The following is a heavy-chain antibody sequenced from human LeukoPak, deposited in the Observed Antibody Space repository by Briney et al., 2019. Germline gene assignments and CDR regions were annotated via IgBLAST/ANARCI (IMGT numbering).Heavy chain of an antibody. J-gene: IGHJ3*02. CDR3: AGEGPAFDI. CDR2: MSYDGSNK. Sequence: GGSLRLSCAASGFTFSSYGMHWVRQAPGKGLEWVAVMSYDGSNKYYADSVKGRFTISRDNSKNTLYLQMNSLRPEDTAVYYCAGEGPAFDIWGQGTMVIVSS. V-gene: IGHV3-30*03. CDR1: GFTFSSYG.